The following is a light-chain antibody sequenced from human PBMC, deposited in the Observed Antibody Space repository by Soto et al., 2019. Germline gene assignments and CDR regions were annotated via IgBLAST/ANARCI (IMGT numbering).Light chain of an antibody. CDR1: SSDVGGYTY. CDR3: TSYTTISTDV. J-gene: IGLJ1*01. Sequence: QAVLTQPASVSGSPGQSITISCTGTSSDVGGYTYVSWYQQHPGKAPKLMIYEVSNRPSGVSNRFSGSKSGNTASLTISGLQAEDEADYYCTSYTTISTDVFGTGTKLTVL. CDR2: EVS. V-gene: IGLV2-14*01.